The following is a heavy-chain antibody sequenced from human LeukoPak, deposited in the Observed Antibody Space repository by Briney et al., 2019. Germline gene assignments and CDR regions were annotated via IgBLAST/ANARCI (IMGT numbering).Heavy chain of an antibody. CDR2: ISYHGSDT. CDR1: GFIFSDYG. J-gene: IGHJ6*02. Sequence: GGSLRLSCAASGFIFSDYGMYWVRQAPGRGLEWLAVISYHGSDTYHADSVRGRFTISRDNSKNTLFLQMNSLGAEDTAVYYCTKDRARITGGMDVWGQGTTVTVFS. CDR3: TKDRARITGGMDV. D-gene: IGHD1-20*01. V-gene: IGHV3-30*18.